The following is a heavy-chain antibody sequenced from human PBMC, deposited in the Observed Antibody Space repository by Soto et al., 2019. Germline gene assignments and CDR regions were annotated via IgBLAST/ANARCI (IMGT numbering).Heavy chain of an antibody. D-gene: IGHD3-10*01. CDR2: ISGSGGST. CDR1: GFTFSSYA. J-gene: IGHJ3*02. V-gene: IGHV3-23*01. Sequence: EVQLLESGGGLVQPGGSLRLSCAASGFTFSSYAMSWVRQAPGKGLEWVSAISGSGGSTYYADSVKGRFTISRDNSKNTLYLQMNSLRAEDTAVYYCAKLPHYYGPGDDAFDIWGQGTMVTVSS. CDR3: AKLPHYYGPGDDAFDI.